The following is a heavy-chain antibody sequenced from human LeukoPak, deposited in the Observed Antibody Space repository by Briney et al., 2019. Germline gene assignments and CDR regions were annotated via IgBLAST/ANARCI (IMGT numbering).Heavy chain of an antibody. Sequence: ASVKVSCKASGYTFTSYDINWVRQATGQGLEWMGWMNPNSGNTGYAQKFQGRVTITRNTSISTAYMELSSLRSEDTAVYYCARCKAAAPVVYYYYMDVWGKGTTVTVSS. CDR1: GYTFTSYD. V-gene: IGHV1-8*03. CDR3: ARCKAAAPVVYYYYMDV. J-gene: IGHJ6*03. D-gene: IGHD6-13*01. CDR2: MNPNSGNT.